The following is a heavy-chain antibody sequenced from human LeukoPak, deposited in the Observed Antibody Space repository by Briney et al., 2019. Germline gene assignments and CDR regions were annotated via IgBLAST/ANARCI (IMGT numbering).Heavy chain of an antibody. CDR2: ISSSSSYT. J-gene: IGHJ5*02. Sequence: GGSLRLSCAASGFTFSDYYMSWIRQAPGKGLEWVSYISSSSSYTNYADSMKGRFTISRDNAKNSLYLQMNSLRAEDTAVYYCAREEAVAGTSDNWFDPWGQGSLVTVSS. D-gene: IGHD6-19*01. CDR1: GFTFSDYY. CDR3: AREEAVAGTSDNWFDP. V-gene: IGHV3-11*06.